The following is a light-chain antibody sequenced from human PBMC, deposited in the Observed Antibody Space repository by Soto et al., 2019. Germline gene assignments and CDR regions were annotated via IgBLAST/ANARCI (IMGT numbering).Light chain of an antibody. CDR2: DAS. J-gene: IGKJ4*01. CDR3: QQRSNWPRLT. Sequence: EIVLTQSPATLALSPGERGTLSCRASQRVSSYLAWYQQKPGQAPRLLIYDASNRATGIPARFSGSGSGTDFTLTISSLEPEDFAVYSCQQRSNWPRLTFGGGTKVDIK. V-gene: IGKV3-11*01. CDR1: QRVSSY.